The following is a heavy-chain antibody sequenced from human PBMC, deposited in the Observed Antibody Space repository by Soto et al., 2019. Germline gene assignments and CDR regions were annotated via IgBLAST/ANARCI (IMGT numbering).Heavy chain of an antibody. CDR3: ARDSRSGYYLEY. CDR1: GDSISSGGYS. V-gene: IGHV4-30-2*01. D-gene: IGHD3-22*01. CDR2: IYHSGGT. J-gene: IGHJ4*02. Sequence: SETLSLTCAVSGDSISSGGYSWNWIRQPPGKGLEWIGYIYHSGGTDYNPSLKSRVTITVDSSNNQFSLKLSSVTAADTAVYYCARDSRSGYYLEYWGQGTLVTVSS.